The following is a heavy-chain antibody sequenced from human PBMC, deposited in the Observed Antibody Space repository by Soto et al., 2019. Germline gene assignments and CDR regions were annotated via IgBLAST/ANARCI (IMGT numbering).Heavy chain of an antibody. D-gene: IGHD3-3*01. CDR3: AHRVLRTVFGLVTTTAIYFDF. CDR1: GFSLTTSGVG. J-gene: IGHJ4*02. Sequence: QITLNESGPTQVKPRQTLTLTCTFSGFSLTTSGVGVGWIRQSPGKAPELLALIYWDDDKRYSPSLNSRLTITKDTSKNQVVLTMADLDPADTATYYCAHRVLRTVFGLVTTTAIYFDFWGQGPPADVSS. V-gene: IGHV2-5*02. CDR2: IYWDDDK.